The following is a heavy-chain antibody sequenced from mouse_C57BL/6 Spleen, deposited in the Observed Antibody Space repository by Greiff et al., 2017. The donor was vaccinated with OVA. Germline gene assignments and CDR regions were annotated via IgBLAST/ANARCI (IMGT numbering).Heavy chain of an antibody. J-gene: IGHJ4*01. CDR3: TSSYSNYDYAMDY. D-gene: IGHD2-5*01. CDR2: ISSGGDYI. CDR1: GFTFSSYA. Sequence: EVMLVESGEGLVKPGGSLKLSCAASGFTFSSYAMSWVLQTPEKRLEWVAYISSGGDYIYYADTVKGRFTISRDNARNTLYLQMSSLKSEDTAMYYCTSSYSNYDYAMDYWGQGTSVTVSS. V-gene: IGHV5-9-1*02.